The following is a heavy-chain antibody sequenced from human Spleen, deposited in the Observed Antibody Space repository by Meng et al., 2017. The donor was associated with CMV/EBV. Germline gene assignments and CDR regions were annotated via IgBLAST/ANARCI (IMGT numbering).Heavy chain of an antibody. J-gene: IGHJ3*02. D-gene: IGHD3-22*01. CDR2: FYYSGST. CDR1: SYSISSGYY. CDR3: ARDNGNYYDSSGYRRGFDI. V-gene: IGHV4-38-2*02. Sequence: SETLSLTCTVSSYSISSGYYWGWIRQPPGKGLEWIGSFYYSGSTYYNPSLKSRVTISVDTSKNQFSLKLTSVTAADTAVYYCARDNGNYYDSSGYRRGFDIWGQGTMVTVSS.